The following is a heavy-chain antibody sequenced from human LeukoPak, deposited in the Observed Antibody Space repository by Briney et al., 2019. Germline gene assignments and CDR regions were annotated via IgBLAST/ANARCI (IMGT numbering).Heavy chain of an antibody. V-gene: IGHV6-1*01. D-gene: IGHD1-1*01. CDR1: GDSVSSNSAA. J-gene: IGHJ3*02. CDR3: ASSGVTTGTGTFDI. Sequence: SQTLSVTCAISGDSVSSNSAAWNWIRQSPSRGLEWLGRTYQRSKWYNDYAVSVKSRLTITPDTSKNQFSLQLDSVTPEDTAVYYCASSGVTTGTGTFDIWGQGTMVTVSS. CDR2: TYQRSKWYN.